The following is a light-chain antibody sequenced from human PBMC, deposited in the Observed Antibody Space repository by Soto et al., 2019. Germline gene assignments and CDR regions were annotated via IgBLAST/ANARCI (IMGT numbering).Light chain of an antibody. Sequence: DIQMTPSPSTLSASVGDIVTTTFRASQSISSWLAWYQQKPGKAPKLLIYDASSLESGVPSRFSGSGSGTEFTLTISSLQPDDFATYYCQQYNSYSVTFGQGTKVDIK. J-gene: IGKJ1*01. CDR2: DAS. V-gene: IGKV1-5*01. CDR3: QQYNSYSVT. CDR1: QSISSW.